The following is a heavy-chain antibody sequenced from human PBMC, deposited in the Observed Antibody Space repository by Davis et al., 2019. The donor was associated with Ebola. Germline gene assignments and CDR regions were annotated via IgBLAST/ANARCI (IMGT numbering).Heavy chain of an antibody. J-gene: IGHJ6*02. Sequence: GESLKISCAASGFTFDDYTMHWVRQAPGKGPEWVSLISWDGGSTYYADSVKGRFTISRDNSKNSLYLQMNSLRTEDTALYYCAKDGLSSYGYYYGMDVWGQGTTVTVSS. CDR3: AKDGLSSYGYYYGMDV. CDR1: GFTFDDYT. V-gene: IGHV3-43*01. D-gene: IGHD5-18*01. CDR2: ISWDGGST.